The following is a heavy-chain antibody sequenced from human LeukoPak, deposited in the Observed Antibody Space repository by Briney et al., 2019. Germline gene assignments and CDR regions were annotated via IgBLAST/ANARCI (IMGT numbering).Heavy chain of an antibody. V-gene: IGHV3-23*01. CDR2: ISGCDGCI. D-gene: IGHD3-3*01. CDR1: GFTFSSYD. J-gene: IGHJ4*02. CDR3: SKEKWVWLLYL. Sequence: EAPLRLSCAASGFTFSSYDVSWVREAPGKGVEGVSAISGCDGCIYYGVPVKGRFTTSRDNSKNTMYRQMNSLRAENSAVYYCSKEKWVWLLYLWGQGTLVTVSS.